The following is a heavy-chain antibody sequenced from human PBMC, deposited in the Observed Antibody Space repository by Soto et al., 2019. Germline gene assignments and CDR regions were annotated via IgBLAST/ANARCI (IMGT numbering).Heavy chain of an antibody. D-gene: IGHD2-15*01. CDR3: ARDATSIRGYGF. J-gene: IGHJ4*02. Sequence: SCKASGGTFSSYTINWVRQAPGKGLEWLSYINGDSTDINYADSVKGRFTISRDNAQNSLFLQMNSLRAEDTAVYYCARDATSIRGYGFWGQGTLVTVSS. CDR1: GGTFSSYT. CDR2: INGDSTDI. V-gene: IGHV3-21*05.